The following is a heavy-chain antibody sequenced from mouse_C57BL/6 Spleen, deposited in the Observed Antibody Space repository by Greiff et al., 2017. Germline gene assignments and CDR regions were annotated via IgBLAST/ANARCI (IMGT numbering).Heavy chain of an antibody. J-gene: IGHJ3*01. CDR2: IDPEDGDT. CDR3: TRGYYSNYLFAY. Sequence: VQLKQSGAELVRPGASVKLSCTASGFNIKDYYMHWVKQRPEQGLEWIGRIDPEDGDTEYAPKFQGKATMTADTSSNTAYLQLSSLTSEDTAVYYCTRGYYSNYLFAYWGQGTLVTVSA. D-gene: IGHD2-5*01. CDR1: GFNIKDYY. V-gene: IGHV14-1*01.